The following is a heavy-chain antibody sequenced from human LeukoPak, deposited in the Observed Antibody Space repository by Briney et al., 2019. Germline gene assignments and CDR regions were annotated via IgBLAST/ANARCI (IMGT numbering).Heavy chain of an antibody. CDR3: GRNLGSGSDH. V-gene: IGHV4-59*02. CDR2: THYRGDI. CDR1: GASVSSDY. J-gene: IGHJ4*02. D-gene: IGHD3-10*01. Sequence: SETLSLTCSVSGASVSSDYWNWIRQSPGRGLEWIGYTHYRGDINYNPSLKSRLTMSVDASSNQVSLKLSSVTAADAAVYYCGRNLGSGSDHWGQETLVTVSS.